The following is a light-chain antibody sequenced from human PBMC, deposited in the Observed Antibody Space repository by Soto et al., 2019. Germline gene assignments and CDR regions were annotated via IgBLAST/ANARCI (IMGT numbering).Light chain of an antibody. CDR2: LNSDGSH. Sequence: QTVVTQSPSASASLGASVKLTCTLSSGHSNYAIAWHQQQPEKGPRYLMKLNSDGSHSKGDGIPDRFSGSSSGAERYLTISSLQSEDEADYYRQTWVTGTQIFGGGTKLTVL. V-gene: IGLV4-69*01. CDR1: SGHSNYA. J-gene: IGLJ2*01. CDR3: QTWVTGTQI.